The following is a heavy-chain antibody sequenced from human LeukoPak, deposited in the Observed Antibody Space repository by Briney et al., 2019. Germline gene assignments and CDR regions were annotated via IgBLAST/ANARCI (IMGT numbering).Heavy chain of an antibody. CDR2: INHSGST. Sequence: SETLSLTCAVYGGSFSGYYWSWIRQPPGKGLEWIGEINHSGSTNYNPSLKSRVTISVDTSKNQFSLKLSSVTAADTAVYYCARGRRITMVRGVMSLTSPYYYYGMDVWGQGTTVTVSS. J-gene: IGHJ6*02. CDR1: GGSFSGYY. D-gene: IGHD3-10*01. V-gene: IGHV4-34*01. CDR3: ARGRRITMVRGVMSLTSPYYYYGMDV.